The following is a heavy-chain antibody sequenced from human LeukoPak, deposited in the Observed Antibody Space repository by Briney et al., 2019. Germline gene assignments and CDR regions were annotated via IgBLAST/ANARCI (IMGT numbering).Heavy chain of an antibody. Sequence: PGGSLRLSCAASGFTLTSYAMHWVRQAPGKGLEWVAVISYHGSSQYYGDSVKGRFTISRDTLKNTVSLQMFSLRPEDTAIYYCARAGPNDPRFDYWGQGTLVTVSS. D-gene: IGHD1-1*01. CDR2: ISYHGSSQ. CDR1: GFTLTSYA. J-gene: IGHJ4*02. CDR3: ARAGPNDPRFDY. V-gene: IGHV3-30*03.